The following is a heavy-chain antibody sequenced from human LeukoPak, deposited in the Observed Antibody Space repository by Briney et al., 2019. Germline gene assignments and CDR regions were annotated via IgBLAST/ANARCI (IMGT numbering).Heavy chain of an antibody. CDR2: INQDVSEK. Sequence: GGSLRLSCAASGFTFSSYWMSWGRQAPGKGLEWVSNINQDVSEKYYVDSVKGRFTISRDNAKNSLYLQMDSLRAEDTAVYYCARVELLIATNWFDPWGQGTLVTVSS. CDR3: ARVELLIATNWFDP. V-gene: IGHV3-7*01. CDR1: GFTFSSYW. D-gene: IGHD1-26*01. J-gene: IGHJ5*02.